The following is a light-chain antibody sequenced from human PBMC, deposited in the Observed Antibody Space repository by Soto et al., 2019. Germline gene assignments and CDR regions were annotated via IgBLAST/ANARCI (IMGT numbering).Light chain of an antibody. CDR1: QGISSW. CDR2: KAS. J-gene: IGKJ1*01. Sequence: DIPMTQSPSTLSASVGDRVTITCRASQGISSWLAWYQQKPGKAPKLLIYKASDLESGVPSRFSGSGSGTEFTLTISSLQPDDFATYYCQQYTSSSTFGQGTKVEIK. CDR3: QQYTSSST. V-gene: IGKV1-5*03.